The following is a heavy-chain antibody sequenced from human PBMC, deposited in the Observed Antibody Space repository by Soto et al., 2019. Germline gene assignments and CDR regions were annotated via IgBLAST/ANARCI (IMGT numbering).Heavy chain of an antibody. Sequence: QVQLQESGPGLVKPSGTLSLTCAVSGGSISSSNWWSWVRQPPGKGLEWIGEIYHSGSTNYNPSLKXXVXLXXDKSKNQFSLKLSSVTAADTAVYYCARGSGGTFDYWGQGTLVTVSS. D-gene: IGHD2-15*01. CDR2: IYHSGST. CDR3: ARGSGGTFDY. J-gene: IGHJ4*02. CDR1: GGSISSSNW. V-gene: IGHV4-4*02.